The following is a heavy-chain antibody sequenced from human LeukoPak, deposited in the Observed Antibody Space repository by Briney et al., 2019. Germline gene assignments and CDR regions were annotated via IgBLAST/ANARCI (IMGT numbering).Heavy chain of an antibody. CDR1: GGSISNYY. D-gene: IGHD3-9*01. J-gene: IGHJ6*02. V-gene: IGHV4-59*01. CDR2: IYYSGST. CDR3: ARVQTYYDILTGYPNYYYGMDV. Sequence: SETLSLTCTVSGGSISNYYWSWIRQPPGKGLEWIGYIYYSGSTNYNPSLKSRVTISVDTSKNQFSLKLSSVTAADTAVYYCARVQTYYDILTGYPNYYYGMDVWGQGTTVTASS.